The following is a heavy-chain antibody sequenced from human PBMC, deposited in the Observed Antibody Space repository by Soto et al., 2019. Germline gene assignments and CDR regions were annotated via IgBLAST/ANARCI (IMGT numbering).Heavy chain of an antibody. D-gene: IGHD2-2*01. Sequence: ASVKVSCTASGYTFSSHGVSWIRQAPGPGLEWMGWISGHNGHTKYAQAFQGRVTLTTDTSTSTAYMELRSLRSDDTAVYYCVRDPADCSSSSCSEDYWGQGTLVTVSS. CDR1: GYTFSSHG. CDR3: VRDPADCSSSSCSEDY. V-gene: IGHV1-18*01. J-gene: IGHJ4*02. CDR2: ISGHNGHT.